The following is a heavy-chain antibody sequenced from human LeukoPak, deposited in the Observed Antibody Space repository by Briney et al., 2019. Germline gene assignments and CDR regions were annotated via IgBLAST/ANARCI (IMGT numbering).Heavy chain of an antibody. CDR2: INHSGST. CDR3: ARGKGRYCSSTSCLNWFDP. CDR1: GGSFSGYY. Sequence: SETLSLTCAVYGGSFSGYYWSWICQPPGKGLEWIGEINHSGSTNYNPSLKSRVTISIDTSKNQFSLKLSSVTAADTAVYYCARGKGRYCSSTSCLNWFDPWGQGTLVTVSS. V-gene: IGHV4-34*01. D-gene: IGHD2-2*01. J-gene: IGHJ5*02.